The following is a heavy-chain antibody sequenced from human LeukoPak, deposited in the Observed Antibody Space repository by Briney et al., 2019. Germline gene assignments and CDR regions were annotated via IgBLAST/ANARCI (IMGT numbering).Heavy chain of an antibody. CDR3: VRRADYEGYRPGWFDP. Sequence: SETLSLTCTVSGYSISSGYCWGWIRQPPGKGLEWIGSIYHSGSTYYNPSLKSRVTISVDTSKNQFSLKLSSVTAADTAVYYCVRRADYEGYRPGWFDPWGQGTLVTVSS. CDR2: IYHSGST. CDR1: GYSISSGYC. J-gene: IGHJ5*02. D-gene: IGHD3-16*01. V-gene: IGHV4-38-2*02.